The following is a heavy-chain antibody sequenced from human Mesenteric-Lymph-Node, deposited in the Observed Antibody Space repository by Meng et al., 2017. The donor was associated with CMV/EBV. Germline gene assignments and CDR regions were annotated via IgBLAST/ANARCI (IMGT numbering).Heavy chain of an antibody. CDR3: TTGFGTAEAF. D-gene: IGHD1-1*01. CDR2: IRYDGSNE. J-gene: IGHJ4*02. Sequence: GGSLRLSCAASGFAFSAYDMHWVRQAPGKGLGWLAFIRYDGSNEYFADSVKGRFTISRDNAKNTLYLQMNSLKVEDTAIYYCTTGFGTAEAFWGQGTLVTVSS. CDR1: GFAFSAYD. V-gene: IGHV3-30*02.